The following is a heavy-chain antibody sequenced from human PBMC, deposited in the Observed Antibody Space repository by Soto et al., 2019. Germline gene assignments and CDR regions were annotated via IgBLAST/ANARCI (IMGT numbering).Heavy chain of an antibody. CDR2: ISYDGSNK. J-gene: IGHJ4*02. Sequence: QVQLVESGGGVVQPGRSLRLSCAASGFTFSNYDMHWVRQAPGRGLEWVAVISYDGSNKYYADSVKGRFTISRANSKNTLYLQMRSLRAEDTAVYNWAKDLTRFTTMLFDCWGQGTLVTVSS. V-gene: IGHV3-30*18. D-gene: IGHD5-18*01. CDR3: AKDLTRFTTMLFDC. CDR1: GFTFSNYD.